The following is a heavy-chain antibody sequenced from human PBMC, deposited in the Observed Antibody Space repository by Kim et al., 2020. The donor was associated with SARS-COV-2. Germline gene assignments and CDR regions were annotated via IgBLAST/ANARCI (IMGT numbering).Heavy chain of an antibody. CDR1: GFTVSNNY. CDR2: IYSGGNT. D-gene: IGHD6-6*01. J-gene: IGHJ4*02. Sequence: GGSLRLSCAASGFTVSNNYMTWVRQAPGKGLEWVSVIYSGGNTYYADSVKGRFTISRDTSKNTLYLQMNSLRTEDTAIYFCAVSTSSGYFDYWGQGTLVTVSS. V-gene: IGHV3-53*01. CDR3: AVSTSSGYFDY.